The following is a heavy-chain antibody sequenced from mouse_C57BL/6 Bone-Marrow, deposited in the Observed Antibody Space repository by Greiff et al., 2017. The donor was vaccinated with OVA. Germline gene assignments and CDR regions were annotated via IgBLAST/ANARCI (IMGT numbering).Heavy chain of an antibody. CDR2: ISSGGSYT. CDR1: GFTFSSYG. CDR3: ARLLGFDY. J-gene: IGHJ2*01. D-gene: IGHD4-1*01. Sequence: EVQLVESGGGLVKPGGSLKLSCAASGFTFSSYGMSWVRQTPDKRLEWVATISSGGSYTYYPDSVKGRFTISRDNAKNTLYLQMSSLKSEDTAMYYCARLLGFDYWGQGTTLTVSS. V-gene: IGHV5-6*01.